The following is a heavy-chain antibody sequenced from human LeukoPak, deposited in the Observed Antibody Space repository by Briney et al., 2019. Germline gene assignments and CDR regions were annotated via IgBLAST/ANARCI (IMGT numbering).Heavy chain of an antibody. CDR3: ARDPGVPPFDY. CDR2: IYYSGST. D-gene: IGHD2-2*01. Sequence: PSETLSLTCTVSGGSISSSSYYWGWIRQPPGKGLEWIGSIYYSGSTYYNPSLKSRVTISVDTSKNQFSLKLSSVTAADTAVYYCARDPGVPPFDYWGQGTLVAVSS. CDR1: GGSISSSSYY. J-gene: IGHJ4*02. V-gene: IGHV4-39*07.